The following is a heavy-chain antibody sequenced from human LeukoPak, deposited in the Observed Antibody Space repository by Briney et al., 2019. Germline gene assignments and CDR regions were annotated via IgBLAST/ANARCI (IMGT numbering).Heavy chain of an antibody. CDR2: INDSGST. D-gene: IGHD6-6*01. V-gene: IGHV4-34*01. CDR3: ARAYSKSSPFDY. Sequence: SETLSFTCGVYGGSFSNYYWSWIRQPPGKGLVWIGKINDSGSTNYNPSLKSRVTISVDTSKNHFSLRLSSVTAADTAVYYCARAYSKSSPFDYWGQGTQVTVSS. J-gene: IGHJ4*02. CDR1: GGSFSNYY.